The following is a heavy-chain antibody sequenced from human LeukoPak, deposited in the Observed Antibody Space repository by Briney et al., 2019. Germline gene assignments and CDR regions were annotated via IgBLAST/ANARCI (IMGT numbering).Heavy chain of an antibody. Sequence: GGSLRLSCAASGFTFSSYAMSWVRQAPGKGLEWVSAISGSGGSTYYADSVKGRFTISRDNSKNTLYLQMNSLRAEDTAVYYCAKESSWGTVVTPGGPSAWGQGTLVTVSS. CDR3: AKESSWGTVVTPGGPSA. CDR1: GFTFSSYA. J-gene: IGHJ5*02. CDR2: ISGSGGST. D-gene: IGHD4-23*01. V-gene: IGHV3-23*01.